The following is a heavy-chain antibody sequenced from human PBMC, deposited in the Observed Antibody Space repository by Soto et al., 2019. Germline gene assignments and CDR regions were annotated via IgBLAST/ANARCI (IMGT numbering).Heavy chain of an antibody. D-gene: IGHD2-2*01. V-gene: IGHV4-59*11. CDR3: AKYRRTQAEGFTLDY. CDR1: GGSISGHY. Sequence: ASETLSLTCSVSGGSISGHYWSWIRQPPGKTLEWIGYIYYTGSTTYNPSLESRVTMSVDTSKNQFSLRLSSVNAADTAVYYCAKYRRTQAEGFTLDYWGRGTLVTVSS. CDR2: IYYTGST. J-gene: IGHJ4*02.